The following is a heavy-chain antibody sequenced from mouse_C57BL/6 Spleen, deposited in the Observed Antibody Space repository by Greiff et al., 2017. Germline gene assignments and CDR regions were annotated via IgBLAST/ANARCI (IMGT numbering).Heavy chain of an antibody. CDR2: INPGSGGT. CDR3: ASGRDWYFDV. V-gene: IGHV1-54*01. Sequence: VQLQQSGAELVRPGTSVKVSCKASGYAFTNYLIEWVKQRPGQGLEWIGVINPGSGGTNYNEQFKGKATLTADKSSSTAYMQLSSLTSEDSAVYFCASGRDWYFDVWGTGTTVTVSS. CDR1: GYAFTNYL. J-gene: IGHJ1*03. D-gene: IGHD3-1*01.